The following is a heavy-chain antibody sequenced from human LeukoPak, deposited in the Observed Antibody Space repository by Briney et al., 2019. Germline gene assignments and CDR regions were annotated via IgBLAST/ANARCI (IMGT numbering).Heavy chain of an antibody. CDR3: ARDLSLYSSGYYYYYGMDV. D-gene: IGHD6-19*01. Sequence: GGSLRLSCAASGFTFSSYSMNWVRQAPGKGLEWVSSISSSSSYIYYADSVKGRFTISRDNSKNTLYLQMNSLRAEDTAVYYCARDLSLYSSGYYYYYGMDVWGQGTTVTVSS. CDR1: GFTFSSYS. J-gene: IGHJ6*02. V-gene: IGHV3-21*01. CDR2: ISSSSSYI.